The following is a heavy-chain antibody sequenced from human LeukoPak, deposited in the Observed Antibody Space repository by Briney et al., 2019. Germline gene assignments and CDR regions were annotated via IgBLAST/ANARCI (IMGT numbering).Heavy chain of an antibody. CDR3: AKEGIA. D-gene: IGHD2-15*01. CDR1: GFTFSSYG. CDR2: ISYDGSNK. Sequence: GGSLRLSCAASGFTFSSYGMHWVRQAPGKGLEWVAVISYDGSNKYYADSVKGRFTISRDNSKNMLYLQMNSLRAEDTAVYYCAKEGIAWGQGTLVTVSS. J-gene: IGHJ5*02. V-gene: IGHV3-30*18.